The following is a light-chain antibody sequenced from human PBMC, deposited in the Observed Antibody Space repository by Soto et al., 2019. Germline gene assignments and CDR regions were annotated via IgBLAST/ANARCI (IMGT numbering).Light chain of an antibody. V-gene: IGKV3-15*01. CDR1: QTISKN. J-gene: IGKJ1*01. CDR2: DAS. Sequence: ERMMTQSPATLSLSPGETATLSCRASQTISKNLAWYQQKPGQAPRLLIYDASTRATDIPDRFSGSGSGTEFTLTISSLKSDDFAVYYCQQYHDWPPWTFGQGTKVEIK. CDR3: QQYHDWPPWT.